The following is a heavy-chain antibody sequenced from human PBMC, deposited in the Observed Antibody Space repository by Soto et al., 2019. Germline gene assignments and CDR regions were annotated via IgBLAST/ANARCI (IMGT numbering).Heavy chain of an antibody. CDR1: GGSISSGDYY. CDR2: IYYSGST. J-gene: IGHJ6*02. V-gene: IGHV4-30-4*01. Sequence: QVQLQESGPGLVKPSQTLSLPSTVSGGSISSGDYYWSWIRQPPGQGLEWIGYIYYSGSTYYNPCLKRRVTISVDTSNNPFSLKLSSVTAADTAVYYCARGGSIVVVPAAMNYYYYGMDVWGQGTTVTVSS. D-gene: IGHD2-2*01. CDR3: ARGGSIVVVPAAMNYYYYGMDV.